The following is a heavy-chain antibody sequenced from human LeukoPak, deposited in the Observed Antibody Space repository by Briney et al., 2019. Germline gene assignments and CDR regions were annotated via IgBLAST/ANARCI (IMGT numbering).Heavy chain of an antibody. CDR3: ARVMVRGVDKYYYYYMDV. CDR2: INPNSGGT. J-gene: IGHJ6*03. Sequence: RASVKVSCKASGYTFTGYYMHWVRQAPGQGLEWMGWINPNSGGTNYAQKFQGRVTMTRDTSISTAYMELSRLRSDDTAVYYCARVMVRGVDKYYYYYMDVWGKGTTVTISS. V-gene: IGHV1-2*02. D-gene: IGHD3-10*01. CDR1: GYTFTGYY.